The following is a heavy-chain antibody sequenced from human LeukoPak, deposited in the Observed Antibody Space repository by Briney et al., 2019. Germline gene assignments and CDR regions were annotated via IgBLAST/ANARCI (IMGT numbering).Heavy chain of an antibody. CDR1: GCTFSSYA. CDR2: IIPIFGTA. Sequence: GASLKVSCKASGCTFSSYAISWVRQAPGQGLEWMGGIIPIFGTANYAQKFQGRVTITADESTSTAYMELSSLRSEDTAVYYCARNRYCSGGSCYSVGPPPPTYYYGMDVWGQGTTVTVSS. D-gene: IGHD2-15*01. V-gene: IGHV1-69*13. J-gene: IGHJ6*02. CDR3: ARNRYCSGGSCYSVGPPPPTYYYGMDV.